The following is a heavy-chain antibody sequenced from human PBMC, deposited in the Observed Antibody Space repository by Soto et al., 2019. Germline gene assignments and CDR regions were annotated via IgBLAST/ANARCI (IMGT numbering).Heavy chain of an antibody. CDR2: IKSRSDGGAR. Sequence: EVKVVESGGDFVEPGGSLRLSCATSGFMFSSAWMSWVRQAPGKGLEWVGRIKSRSDGGARDYAAPVKGSFNISRANSKHMAYLQMSSLKVEDSAAYYSVEGWIDFWGQGTLVTVSS. CDR3: VEGWIDF. V-gene: IGHV3-15*01. J-gene: IGHJ4*02. CDR1: GFMFSSAW. D-gene: IGHD3-3*01.